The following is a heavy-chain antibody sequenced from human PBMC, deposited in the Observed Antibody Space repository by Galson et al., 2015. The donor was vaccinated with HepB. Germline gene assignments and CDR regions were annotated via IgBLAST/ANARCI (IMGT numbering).Heavy chain of an antibody. CDR3: ARDDDGSGYQRTFDL. CDR1: GFPVSNSY. J-gene: IGHJ3*01. D-gene: IGHD3-22*01. Sequence: SLRLSCAASGFPVSNSYMTWIRQAPGKGLEWVSLIYSGGCTYYADSVKGRFTISRDNSKNTLFLQMNSLRAEDTAMYYCARDDDGSGYQRTFDLWGQGTMVTVSS. CDR2: IYSGGCT. V-gene: IGHV3-53*01.